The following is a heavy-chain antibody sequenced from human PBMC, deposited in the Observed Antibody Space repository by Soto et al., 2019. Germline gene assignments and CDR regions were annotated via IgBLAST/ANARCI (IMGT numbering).Heavy chain of an antibody. V-gene: IGHV3-30*18. D-gene: IGHD3-3*01. CDR2: ISYDGSNK. Sequence: AGGSLRLSCAASGFTFSSYGMHWVRQAPGKGLEWVAVISYDGSNKYYADYVKGRFTISGDNSKNTLYLQMNSLRAEDTAVYFCAKPYYDFWSGYPWYYYGKDVWGQGTTVTVSS. CDR3: AKPYYDFWSGYPWYYYGKDV. CDR1: GFTFSSYG. J-gene: IGHJ6*02.